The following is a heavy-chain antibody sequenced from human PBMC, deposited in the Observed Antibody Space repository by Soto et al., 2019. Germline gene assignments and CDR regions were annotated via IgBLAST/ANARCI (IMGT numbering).Heavy chain of an antibody. CDR2: IKSKTDGGTT. D-gene: IGHD5-18*01. J-gene: IGHJ6*02. V-gene: IGHV3-15*01. CDR3: TTRDTAMVGDGMDV. CDR1: GFTFSNAW. Sequence: EVQLVESGGGLVKPGGSLRLSCAASGFTFSNAWMSWVRQAPGKGLEWVGRIKSKTDGGTTDYAAPVKGRFTISRDDSKNTLYLQMNSLKTEDTAVYYCTTRDTAMVGDGMDVWGQGTTVTVSS.